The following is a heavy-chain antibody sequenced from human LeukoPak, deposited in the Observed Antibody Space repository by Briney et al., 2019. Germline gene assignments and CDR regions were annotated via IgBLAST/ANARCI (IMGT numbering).Heavy chain of an antibody. CDR3: ARGKCGGDCYYNLGTYLDF. Sequence: SETLSLTCAVSGGSMSSYYWSWMRQPPGKGLEWIGYIFYSGGTNSNPSLKSRLTISVDTSKNQFSLKLSSVTAADTAVYYCARGKCGGDCYYNLGTYLDFWGQGTLVTVSS. J-gene: IGHJ4*02. CDR2: IFYSGGT. D-gene: IGHD2-21*02. CDR1: GGSMSSYY. V-gene: IGHV4-59*01.